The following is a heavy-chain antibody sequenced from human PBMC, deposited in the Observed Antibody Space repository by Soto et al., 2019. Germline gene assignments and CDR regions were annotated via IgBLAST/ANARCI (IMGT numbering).Heavy chain of an antibody. J-gene: IGHJ4*02. D-gene: IGHD6-13*01. CDR2: ISGSGGST. V-gene: IGHV3-23*01. CDR3: ANLDPWIAAAGTPSFDY. CDR1: GFTFSSYA. Sequence: PGGSMRLSCAASGFTFSSYAMSWVRPATGKGLEWVSAISGSGGSTYYADSVKGRFTISRDNSKNTLYLQMNSLRVEDTAVYYCANLDPWIAAAGTPSFDYWGQGTLVTVSS.